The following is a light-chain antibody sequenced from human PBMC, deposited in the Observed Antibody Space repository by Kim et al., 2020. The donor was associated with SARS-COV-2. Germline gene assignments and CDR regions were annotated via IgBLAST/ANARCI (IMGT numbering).Light chain of an antibody. CDR2: LHSDGSH. J-gene: IGLJ3*02. V-gene: IGLV4-69*01. CDR3: QTWGAGIHWV. Sequence: VDLTCTLHSGHSTYTIAWHQQHPEEGPRFLMKLHSDGSHSKGDGIPDRFSGSSSGAERYLTISSLQSEDEADYYCQTWGAGIHWVFGGGAQLTVL. CDR1: SGHSTYT.